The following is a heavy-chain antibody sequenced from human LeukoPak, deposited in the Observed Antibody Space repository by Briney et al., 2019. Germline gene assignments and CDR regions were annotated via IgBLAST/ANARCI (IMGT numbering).Heavy chain of an antibody. CDR1: GFIFKDYG. V-gene: IGHV3-23*01. Sequence: GGSLRLSCAASGFIFKDYGMGWVRQAPGKGLQWVSAISDSGDKTYYADSVKGRFTISRDNSKNILYLQMNSLNVEDTAVYYCAKGGGSYRIPMYYFENWGQGALATVSS. CDR2: ISDSGDKT. CDR3: AKGGGSYRIPMYYFEN. J-gene: IGHJ4*02. D-gene: IGHD1-26*01.